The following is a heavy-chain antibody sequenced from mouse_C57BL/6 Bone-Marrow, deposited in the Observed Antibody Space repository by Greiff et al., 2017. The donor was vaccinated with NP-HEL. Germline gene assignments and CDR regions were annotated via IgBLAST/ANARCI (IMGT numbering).Heavy chain of an antibody. D-gene: IGHD3-2*02. V-gene: IGHV1-85*01. CDR2: IYPRDGST. CDR1: GYTFTSYD. J-gene: IGHJ3*01. Sequence: VKLVESGPELVKPGASVKLSCKASGYTFTSYDINWVKQRPGQGLEWIGWIYPRDGSTKYNEKFKGKATLTVDTSSSTAYMELHSLTSEDSAVYFCARGSRDSSGYPFAYWGQGTLVTVSA. CDR3: ARGSRDSSGYPFAY.